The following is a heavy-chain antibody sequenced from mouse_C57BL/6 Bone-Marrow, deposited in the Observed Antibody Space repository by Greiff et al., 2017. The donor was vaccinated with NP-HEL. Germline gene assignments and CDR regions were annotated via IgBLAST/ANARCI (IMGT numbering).Heavy chain of an antibody. CDR2: IDPETGGT. V-gene: IGHV1-15*01. Sequence: VQLQQSGAELVRPGASVTLSCKASGYTFTDYEMHWVKQTPVHGLEWIGAIDPETGGTAYNQKFKGKAILTADKSSSTAYMELRSLTSEDSAVYYCTNYGSWAYWGQGTLVTVSA. J-gene: IGHJ3*01. CDR1: GYTFTDYE. D-gene: IGHD1-1*01. CDR3: TNYGSWAY.